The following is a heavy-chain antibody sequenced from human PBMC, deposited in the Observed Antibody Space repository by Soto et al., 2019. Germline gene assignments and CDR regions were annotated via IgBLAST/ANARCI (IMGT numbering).Heavy chain of an antibody. J-gene: IGHJ4*02. V-gene: IGHV3-30*03. CDR2: ISYDGSNK. D-gene: IGHD3-16*01. CDR1: GFTSSSYG. CDR3: AFGNLSYYFDY. Sequence: PGGSLRLSCAASGFTSSSYGMHWVRQAPGKGLEWVAVISYDGSNKYYADSVKGRFTISRDNSKNTLYLQMNSLRAEDTAVYHCAFGNLSYYFDYWGQGTPVTVSS.